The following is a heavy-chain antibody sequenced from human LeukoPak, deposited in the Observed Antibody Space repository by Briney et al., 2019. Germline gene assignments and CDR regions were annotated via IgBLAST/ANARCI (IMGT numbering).Heavy chain of an antibody. CDR1: GGSISSSSYY. J-gene: IGHJ3*02. Sequence: PSETLSLTCTVSGGSISSSSYYWGWIRQPPGKGLEWIGSIYYSGSIYYNPSLKSRVTISVDTSKNHFSLKLSSVTAADTAVYYCARLLRDFDAFDIWGQGTMVTVSS. V-gene: IGHV4-39*07. CDR2: IYYSGSI. CDR3: ARLLRDFDAFDI. D-gene: IGHD5-24*01.